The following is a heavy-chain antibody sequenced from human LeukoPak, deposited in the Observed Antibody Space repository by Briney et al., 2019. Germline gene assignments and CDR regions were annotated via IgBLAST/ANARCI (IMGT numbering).Heavy chain of an antibody. CDR2: ISSSGSSI. V-gene: IGHV3-48*03. CDR3: ARDCGSDCSQAFDI. Sequence: GGSLRLSCAASGFTFSSYEMNWVRQAPGKGLEWVSYISSSGSSIYYADSVEGRFTISRDNAKNSLYLQMNSLRVEDTAVYYCARDCGSDCSQAFDIWGQGTMVTVSS. J-gene: IGHJ3*02. CDR1: GFTFSSYE. D-gene: IGHD2-21*02.